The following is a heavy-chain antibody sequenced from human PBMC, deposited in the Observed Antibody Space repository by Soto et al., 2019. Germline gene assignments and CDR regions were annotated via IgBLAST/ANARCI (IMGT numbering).Heavy chain of an antibody. V-gene: IGHV3-30*18. CDR3: AKDRGVVAALDY. CDR1: GFTFSSYG. CDR2: ISYDGSNK. Sequence: QVQLVESGGGVVQPGRSLRLSCAASGFTFSSYGMHWVRQAPGKGLERVAVISYDGSNKYYADSVKGRFTISRDNSKNTLYLQMNSLRAEDTAVYYCAKDRGVVAALDYWGQGTLVTVSS. D-gene: IGHD2-15*01. J-gene: IGHJ4*02.